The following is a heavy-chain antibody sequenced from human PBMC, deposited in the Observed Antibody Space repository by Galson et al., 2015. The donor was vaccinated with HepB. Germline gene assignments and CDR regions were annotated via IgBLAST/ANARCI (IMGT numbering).Heavy chain of an antibody. Sequence: SVKVSCKASGYTFTTYGINWVRQAPGQGLEWMGRISTYNGNTNYAQKLQGRVTMTTDTSTSTAYMELRSLRSDDTAMYYCARGGMATRGGPTFDYWGQGTLVTVSP. CDR1: GYTFTTYG. CDR2: ISTYNGNT. D-gene: IGHD5-24*01. V-gene: IGHV1-18*01. J-gene: IGHJ4*02. CDR3: ARGGMATRGGPTFDY.